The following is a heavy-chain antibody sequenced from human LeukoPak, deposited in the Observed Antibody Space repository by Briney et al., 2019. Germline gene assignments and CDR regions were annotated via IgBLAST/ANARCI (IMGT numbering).Heavy chain of an antibody. D-gene: IGHD2-15*01. Sequence: GGSLRLSCAASGFTFSSYAMHWVRQAPGKGLEWVAVISYDGSNKYYADSVKGRFTTSRDNSKNTLYLQMNSLRAEDTAVYYCARAPPSAKGLYDYWGQGTLVTVSS. CDR1: GFTFSSYA. V-gene: IGHV3-30-3*01. CDR3: ARAPPSAKGLYDY. J-gene: IGHJ4*02. CDR2: ISYDGSNK.